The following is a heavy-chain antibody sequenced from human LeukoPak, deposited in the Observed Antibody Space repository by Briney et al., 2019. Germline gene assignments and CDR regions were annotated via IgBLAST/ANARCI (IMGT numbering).Heavy chain of an antibody. Sequence: GGSLRLSCAASGFTFSSYSMNWVRQASGKGLEWVSYISSSSSTIYYADSVKGRFTISRDNAKNSLYLQMNSLRAEDTAVYYCASGISGWYGDYWGQGTLVTVSS. V-gene: IGHV3-48*01. CDR3: ASGISGWYGDY. CDR2: ISSSSSTI. J-gene: IGHJ4*02. D-gene: IGHD6-19*01. CDR1: GFTFSSYS.